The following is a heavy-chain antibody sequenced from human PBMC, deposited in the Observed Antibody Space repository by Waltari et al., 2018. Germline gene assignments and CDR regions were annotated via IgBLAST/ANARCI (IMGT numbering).Heavy chain of an antibody. CDR1: GGSISRGDYY. Sequence: QVQLQESGPGLVKPSQTLSLTCTVSGGSISRGDYYWSWIRQPPGKGLEWIGYIYDMGRTYYNPSLKSRVTISVYTSKNQFSLQLSSVTAADTAVYYCARGKRETTRFDYWGQGTLVTVSS. V-gene: IGHV4-30-4*08. D-gene: IGHD4-4*01. CDR3: ARGKRETTRFDY. CDR2: IYDMGRT. J-gene: IGHJ4*02.